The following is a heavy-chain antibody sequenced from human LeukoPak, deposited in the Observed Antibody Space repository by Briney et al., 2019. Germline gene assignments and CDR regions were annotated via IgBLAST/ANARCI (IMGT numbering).Heavy chain of an antibody. D-gene: IGHD3-22*01. Sequence: GGSLRLSCATSGFAFSTQGMHWVRQAPGKGLEWVAAIWHDGNNKYYVDSVKGRFTISRDNSKNTVYLQMNSLRVEDTAVYYCARDSGDSGGYSPGYGGQGPLVTVSS. V-gene: IGHV3-33*01. CDR1: GFAFSTQG. CDR3: ARDSGDSGGYSPGY. CDR2: IWHDGNNK. J-gene: IGHJ4*02.